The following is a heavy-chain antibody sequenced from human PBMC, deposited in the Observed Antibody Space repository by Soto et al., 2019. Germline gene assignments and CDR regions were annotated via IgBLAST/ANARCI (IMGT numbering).Heavy chain of an antibody. CDR3: TKDTFGGRDS. CDR2: INPESTTI. Sequence: AQLVESGGGLVQPGGSLRLSCTASGISLSNYWMHWVRQAPGKGLVLVSRINPESTTITYADSVKGRFTISRDNAENTLFLHMNSLSAGDTGVYYCTKDTFGGRDSWGQGTLVTVSS. D-gene: IGHD2-15*01. CDR1: GISLSNYW. V-gene: IGHV3-74*01. J-gene: IGHJ4*02.